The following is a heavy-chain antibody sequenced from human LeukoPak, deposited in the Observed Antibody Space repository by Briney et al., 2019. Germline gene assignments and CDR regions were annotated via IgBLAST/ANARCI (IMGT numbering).Heavy chain of an antibody. CDR3: ARGFTDDSSDY. V-gene: IGHV3-64*01. Sequence: GGSLRLSCAASGFTFSSYAMHWVRQAPGKGLEYVSAISGDGGSTFYANSVKDRFTISRDNSKNTLYLQMNSLRAEDTAVYYCARGFTDDSSDYWGQGTLVTVSS. D-gene: IGHD3-22*01. CDR2: ISGDGGST. J-gene: IGHJ4*02. CDR1: GFTFSSYA.